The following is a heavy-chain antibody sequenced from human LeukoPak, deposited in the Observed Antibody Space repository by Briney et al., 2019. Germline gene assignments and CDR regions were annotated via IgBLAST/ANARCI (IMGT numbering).Heavy chain of an antibody. CDR2: ISYDGAKT. D-gene: IGHD3-10*01. Sequence: PGGSLRLSCAPSGFTFSSSNMHWVRQSPGKGLEWVALISYDGAKTYYAGSVRGRFTVSRDNFKNTLFLQMNSLSAEDTAMYYCEREWFGESNWGQGTRVTVSS. V-gene: IGHV3-30*04. CDR1: GFTFSSSN. CDR3: EREWFGESN. J-gene: IGHJ4*02.